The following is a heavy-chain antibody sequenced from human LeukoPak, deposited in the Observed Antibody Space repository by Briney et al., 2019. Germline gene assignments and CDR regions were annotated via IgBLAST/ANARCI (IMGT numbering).Heavy chain of an antibody. J-gene: IGHJ1*01. Sequence: GGSLRLSCAASGFSFNTYAMSWVRQAPGKGLEWVSAISNTGGSTYYADSVKGRFTISRDKSKNTLSLQMNSLRAEDTAVYYCAQQVGYCSSGSCYFTYWGQGTLVTVAS. V-gene: IGHV3-23*01. CDR2: ISNTGGST. CDR1: GFSFNTYA. CDR3: AQQVGYCSSGSCYFTY. D-gene: IGHD2-15*01.